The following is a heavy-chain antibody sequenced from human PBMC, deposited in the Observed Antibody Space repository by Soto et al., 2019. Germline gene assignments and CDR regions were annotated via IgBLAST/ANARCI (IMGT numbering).Heavy chain of an antibody. CDR2: INTGSGNT. V-gene: IGHV1-3*04. J-gene: IGHJ4*02. Sequence: ASVKVSCKASGYTFTNYLIHGVRQAPGQRLEWMGWINTGSGNTKYSQKFQGRVTMTRDTSTSTVCMELSSLRSEDTAVYYCARDLGYCSSISCYAFDYWGQGTLVTVSS. D-gene: IGHD2-2*01. CDR3: ARDLGYCSSISCYAFDY. CDR1: GYTFTNYL.